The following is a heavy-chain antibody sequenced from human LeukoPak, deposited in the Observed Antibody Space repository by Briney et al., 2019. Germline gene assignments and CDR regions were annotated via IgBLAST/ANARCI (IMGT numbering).Heavy chain of an antibody. D-gene: IGHD2-21*02. J-gene: IGHJ4*02. CDR3: ARDRLEAVTDDDYFDY. CDR1: GFTFSDYY. Sequence: PGGSLRLSCAASGFTFSDYYMSWIRQAPGKGLEWVSSVSTGSNYIYYADSVKGRFTISRDNDKNSLYLQMNSLRAEDTGVYYCARDRLEAVTDDDYFDYWGQGTLVTVSS. V-gene: IGHV3-11*06. CDR2: VSTGSNYI.